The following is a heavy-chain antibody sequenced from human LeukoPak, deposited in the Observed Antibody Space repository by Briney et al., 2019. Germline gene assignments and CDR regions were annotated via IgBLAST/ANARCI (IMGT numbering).Heavy chain of an antibody. V-gene: IGHV3-30-3*01. Sequence: GRSLRLSCAASGFTFSTYAMYWVRQAPGMGLEWVAVVSSDANNAYYADSVKGRFTISRDNSKNTLFLQMNSLRADDTAVYYCARDTYSGSWSPLIYWGQGALVTVSS. D-gene: IGHD6-13*01. CDR2: VSSDANNA. J-gene: IGHJ4*02. CDR1: GFTFSTYA. CDR3: ARDTYSGSWSPLIY.